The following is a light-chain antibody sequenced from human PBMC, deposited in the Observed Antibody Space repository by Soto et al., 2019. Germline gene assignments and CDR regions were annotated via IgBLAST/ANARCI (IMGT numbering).Light chain of an antibody. CDR1: SSDVGGYNY. J-gene: IGLJ2*01. V-gene: IGLV2-8*01. CDR3: SSYAGSNNLVV. CDR2: EVS. Sequence: QLVLTQPPSASGSPGQSVTISCTGTSSDVGGYNYVSWYQQHPGKAPKLMIYEVSKRPSGVPDRFSDSKSGNTASLTVSGLQAEDEADYYCSSYAGSNNLVVFGGGTKLTVL.